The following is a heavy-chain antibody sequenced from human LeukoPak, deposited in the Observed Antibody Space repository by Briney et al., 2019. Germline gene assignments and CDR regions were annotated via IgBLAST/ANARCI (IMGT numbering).Heavy chain of an antibody. Sequence: GGSLRLSCAASGFTFNNYAIHWVRQAPGKGLEWVALISFDGTDKYYADSVKGRFTISRDNSKNTLYLQMNSLRAEDTAVYYCARGVASRNSYFDSWGQGTLVTVSS. D-gene: IGHD5/OR15-5a*01. CDR3: ARGVASRNSYFDS. J-gene: IGHJ4*02. V-gene: IGHV3-30-3*01. CDR2: ISFDGTDK. CDR1: GFTFNNYA.